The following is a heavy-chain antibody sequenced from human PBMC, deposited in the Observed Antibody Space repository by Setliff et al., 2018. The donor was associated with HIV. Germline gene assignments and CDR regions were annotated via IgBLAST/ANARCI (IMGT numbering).Heavy chain of an antibody. CDR3: ARRPYSSGWYLDY. J-gene: IGHJ4*02. V-gene: IGHV4-38-2*01. CDR1: CYSISSGYY. Sequence: SETLSLTCAVSCYSISSGYYWGWIRQPPGKGLEWIGSIYHSESTYYNPSLKSRVTISLDTPKNQFSLKLSPVTAADTAVYYCARRPYSSGWYLDYWGQGTLVTVSS. D-gene: IGHD6-19*01. CDR2: IYHSEST.